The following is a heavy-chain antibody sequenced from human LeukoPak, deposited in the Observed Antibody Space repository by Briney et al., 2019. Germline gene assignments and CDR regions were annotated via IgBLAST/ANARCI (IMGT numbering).Heavy chain of an antibody. V-gene: IGHV3-30*04. Sequence: GRSLRLSCAASGFIFTSYGFHWVRQTPGKGLEWMAVVSYDGGSKHYADSVKGRFTISRDDSKYTLYLQMSSLRAEDTGVYYCTRDQVQLLSRTFDYWGQGTLVTVSS. CDR1: GFIFTSYG. J-gene: IGHJ4*02. CDR2: VSYDGGSK. CDR3: TRDQVQLLSRTFDY. D-gene: IGHD2-2*01.